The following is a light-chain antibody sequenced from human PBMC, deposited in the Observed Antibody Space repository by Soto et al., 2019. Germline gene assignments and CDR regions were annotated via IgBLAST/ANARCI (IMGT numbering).Light chain of an antibody. Sequence: QSALTQPRSVSGSPGQSVTISCTGTSSDVGGYNYVSWYQQHLGKAPKLMIYDVSKRPSGVPDRFSGSKSGNTASLTISGLQAEDEADYYCCSYAGSYVAFGGGTKLTVL. CDR1: SSDVGGYNY. CDR3: CSYAGSYVA. J-gene: IGLJ2*01. V-gene: IGLV2-11*01. CDR2: DVS.